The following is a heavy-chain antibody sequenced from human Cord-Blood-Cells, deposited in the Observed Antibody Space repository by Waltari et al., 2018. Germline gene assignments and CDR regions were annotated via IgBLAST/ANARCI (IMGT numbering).Heavy chain of an antibody. J-gene: IGHJ4*02. V-gene: IGHV4-59*01. D-gene: IGHD2-21*01. CDR3: ARAVGMSRNYFDY. Sequence: QVQLQESGPGLVKPSETLSLTCTVSGGSLSSYYWSWIRQPPGKGLEWIGYIYYSGSTNYNPSLKSRVTISVDTSKNQFSLKLSSVTAADTAVYYCARAVGMSRNYFDYWGQGTLVTVSS. CDR1: GGSLSSYY. CDR2: IYYSGST.